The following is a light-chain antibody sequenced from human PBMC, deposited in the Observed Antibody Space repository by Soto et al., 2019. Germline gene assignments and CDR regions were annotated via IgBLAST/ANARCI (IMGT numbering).Light chain of an antibody. J-gene: IGLJ2*01. CDR3: SSYLSSSTLYVV. CDR2: EVS. V-gene: IGLV2-14*01. CDR1: SSDVGGYNY. Sequence: QSALTQPASVSGSPGQSITISCTGTSSDVGGYNYVSWYQQHPGKAPKLMIYEVSNRPSGVPTRFSGSKSGNTASLTISGLQAEDEADYYCSSYLSSSTLYVVFGGGTKLPVL.